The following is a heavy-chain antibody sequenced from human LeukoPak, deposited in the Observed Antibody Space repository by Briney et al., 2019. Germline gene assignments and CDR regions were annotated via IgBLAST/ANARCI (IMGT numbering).Heavy chain of an antibody. Sequence: PSETLSLTCAVYGGSFSGYYWSWIRQPPGKGLEWIGEINHSGSTNYNPSLKSRVTMSVDRSKNRFSLNLSSVTAADTAMYYCARHAWQWLPFEHWGQGTLVTVSS. CDR2: INHSGST. D-gene: IGHD6-19*01. CDR3: ARHAWQWLPFEH. J-gene: IGHJ4*02. CDR1: GGSFSGYY. V-gene: IGHV4-34*01.